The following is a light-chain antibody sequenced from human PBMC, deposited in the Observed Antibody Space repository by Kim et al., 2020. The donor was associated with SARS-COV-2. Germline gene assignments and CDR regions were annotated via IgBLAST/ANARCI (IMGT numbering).Light chain of an antibody. CDR2: DVF. Sequence: QSALTQPASVSGSPGQSITISCTGTSSDVGGYNYVSWYQQYPGKAPKLMIYDVFKRPSGVSNRFSGSKSGNTASLTISGLKAEDEADYYCTSYRSSGYVFGTGTKVTVL. CDR1: SSDVGGYNY. J-gene: IGLJ1*01. CDR3: TSYRSSGYV. V-gene: IGLV2-14*03.